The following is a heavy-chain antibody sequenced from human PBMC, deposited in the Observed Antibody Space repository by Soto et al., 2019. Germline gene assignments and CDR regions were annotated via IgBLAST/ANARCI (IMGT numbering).Heavy chain of an antibody. CDR3: VRDQKYFRVNGNWFDS. D-gene: IGHD2-2*01. Sequence: ASVKVSSNAAGYTSADFGISWVRQAPGQGLEWMGWVSGNNGASNPAPKVQGRITMTLDTSTGVSYMALRSLRSDDTAIYYCVRDQKYFRVNGNWFDSWGQGTLVTVSS. J-gene: IGHJ5*01. V-gene: IGHV1-18*04. CDR2: VSGNNGAS. CDR1: GYTSADFG.